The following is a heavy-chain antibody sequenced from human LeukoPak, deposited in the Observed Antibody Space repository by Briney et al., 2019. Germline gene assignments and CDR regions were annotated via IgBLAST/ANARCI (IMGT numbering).Heavy chain of an antibody. CDR1: GFTFSSYS. CDR3: ARVYCSSTSCYYFDY. D-gene: IGHD2-2*01. J-gene: IGHJ4*02. Sequence: GGSLRLSCAASGFTFSSYSMNWVRQAPGKGLEWVSSISSSSSYIYYADSVKGRFTISRDNAKNSLYPQMNSLRAEDTAVYYCARVYCSSTSCYYFDYWGQGTLVTVSS. V-gene: IGHV3-21*01. CDR2: ISSSSSYI.